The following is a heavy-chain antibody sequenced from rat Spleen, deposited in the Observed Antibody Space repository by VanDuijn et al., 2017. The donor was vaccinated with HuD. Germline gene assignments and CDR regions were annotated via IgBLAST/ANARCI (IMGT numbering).Heavy chain of an antibody. CDR2: ISFDGSGT. CDR1: GFTFSDYY. V-gene: IGHV5-29*01. D-gene: IGHD1-2*01. J-gene: IGHJ3*01. CDR3: ARQDIIMAANWFAY. Sequence: EVQLVESDGGLVQPGRSLKLSCAASGFTFSDYYMAWVRQAPTKGLEWVATISFDGSGTYYRDSVKGRFTISRDNVRSTLYLQMDSLRSEDTATYYCARQDIIMAANWFAYWGQGTLVTVSS.